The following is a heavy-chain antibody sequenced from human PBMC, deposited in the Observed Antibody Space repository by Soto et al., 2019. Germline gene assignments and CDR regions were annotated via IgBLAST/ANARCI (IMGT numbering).Heavy chain of an antibody. J-gene: IGHJ6*02. D-gene: IGHD5-12*01. CDR3: ARTRRDGYTTTGYYYGMDV. V-gene: IGHV1-2*04. Sequence: XSVKVSCKASGYTFTCYYMHWVRQAPGQGLEWMGWINPNSGGTNYAQKFQGWVTMTRDTSISTAYMELSRLRSDDTAVYYCARTRRDGYTTTGYYYGMDVWGQGTTVTVSS. CDR1: GYTFTCYY. CDR2: INPNSGGT.